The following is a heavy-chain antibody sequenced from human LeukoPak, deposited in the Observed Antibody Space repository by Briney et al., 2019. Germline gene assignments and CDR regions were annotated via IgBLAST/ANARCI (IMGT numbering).Heavy chain of an antibody. CDR1: GYTFTSYG. V-gene: IGHV1-18*01. Sequence: ASVKVSCTASGYTFTSYGISWVRQAPGQGLEWMGWISAYNGNTNYAQKFQGRVTMTRNTSISTAYMELSSLRSEDTAVYYCARGRGVQSGVNWFDPWGQGTLVTVSS. J-gene: IGHJ5*02. CDR2: ISAYNGNT. D-gene: IGHD3-10*01. CDR3: ARGRGVQSGVNWFDP.